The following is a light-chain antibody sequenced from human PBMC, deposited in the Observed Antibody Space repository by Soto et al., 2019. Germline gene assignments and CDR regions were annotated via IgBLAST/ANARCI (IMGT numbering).Light chain of an antibody. J-gene: IGLJ2*01. V-gene: IGLV2-14*01. Sequence: QSALTQPASVYGSPGQSITISCTGTSSDVGGYNYVYWYQQHPGKAPKLMIYEVSNRPSGVSNRFSGSKSGNTASLTISGLQAEDEADYYCSSYTSSSSVVFGGGTKLTVL. CDR2: EVS. CDR1: SSDVGGYNY. CDR3: SSYTSSSSVV.